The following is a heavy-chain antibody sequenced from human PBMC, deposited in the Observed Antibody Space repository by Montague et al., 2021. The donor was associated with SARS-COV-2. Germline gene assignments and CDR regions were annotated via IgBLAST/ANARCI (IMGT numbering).Heavy chain of an antibody. CDR3: AKDDDYTSSCHY. J-gene: IGHJ4*02. CDR1: GFRSTSNW. Sequence: SLRLSCAASGFRSTSNWMTWVRQAPGKGLEWVAHIKQDGNEKNYADSVKGRFTISRDNAKNSIFLQMNDLRAEDSAIYYCAKDDDYTSSCHYWGQGTLVTVSS. CDR2: IKQDGNEK. V-gene: IGHV3-7*01. D-gene: IGHD6-13*01.